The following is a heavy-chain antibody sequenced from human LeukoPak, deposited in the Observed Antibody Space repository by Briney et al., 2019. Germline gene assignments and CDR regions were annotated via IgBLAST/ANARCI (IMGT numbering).Heavy chain of an antibody. J-gene: IGHJ4*02. D-gene: IGHD5-24*01. CDR3: ATLVEMATIVFDY. CDR2: ISYDGSNK. CDR1: GFTFSSYA. Sequence: PGRSLRLSCAASGFTFSSYAMHCVRQAPGKGLEWVAVISYDGSNKYYADSVKGRFTISRDNSKNTLYLQMNSLRAEDTAVYYCATLVEMATIVFDYWGQGTLVTVSS. V-gene: IGHV3-30-3*01.